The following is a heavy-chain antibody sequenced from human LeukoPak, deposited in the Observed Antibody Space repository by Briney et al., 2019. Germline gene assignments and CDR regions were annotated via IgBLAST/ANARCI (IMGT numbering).Heavy chain of an antibody. Sequence: GGSLRLSCAASGFTFSSYWMHWVRQAPGKGLVWVSRINSDGSSTSYADSVKGRFTISRYNAKNTLYLQMNSLRAEDTAVYYCARGGGYSYDAFDYWGQGTLVTVSS. J-gene: IGHJ4*02. CDR1: GFTFSSYW. CDR2: INSDGSST. D-gene: IGHD5-18*01. V-gene: IGHV3-74*01. CDR3: ARGGGYSYDAFDY.